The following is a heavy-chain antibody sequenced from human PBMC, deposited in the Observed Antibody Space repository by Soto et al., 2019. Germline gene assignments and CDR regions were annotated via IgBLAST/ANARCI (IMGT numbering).Heavy chain of an antibody. CDR3: ARGIHSTVTAPGY. J-gene: IGHJ4*02. D-gene: IGHD1-20*01. V-gene: IGHV3-30-3*01. CDR1: GFTFNSYA. CDR2: ISNDGIYK. Sequence: PGGSLRLSCAASGFTFNSYAIHWVRQAPGKGLEWVAVISNDGIYKYYADSMKGRFTVSRDNSKNTLYLQMNSLRAEDTAVYYCARGIHSTVTAPGYWGQGTLVTVSS.